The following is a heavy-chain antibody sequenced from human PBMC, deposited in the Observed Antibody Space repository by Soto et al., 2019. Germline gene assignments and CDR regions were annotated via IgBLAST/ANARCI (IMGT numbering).Heavy chain of an antibody. D-gene: IGHD2-2*01. CDR1: GFTFSSYW. V-gene: IGHV3-7*01. J-gene: IGHJ6*02. Sequence: EVQLVESGGGLVQPGGSLRLSCAASGFTFSSYWMSWVCQAPGKGLEWVANIKQDGSEKYYVDSVKGRFTISRDNAKNSLYLEMNSLRAEDTAVYYCARDPNIVLVPAALRSYYYYYGMDVWGQGTTVTVSS. CDR2: IKQDGSEK. CDR3: ARDPNIVLVPAALRSYYYYYGMDV.